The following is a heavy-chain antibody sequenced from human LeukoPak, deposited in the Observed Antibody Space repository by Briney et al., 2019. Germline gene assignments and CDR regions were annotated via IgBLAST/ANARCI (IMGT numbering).Heavy chain of an antibody. CDR2: IIPIFGTA. CDR3: ASRLAQYYYYYYMDV. Sequence: ASVKVSCKASGGTFSSYAISWVRQAPGQGLEWMGGIIPIFGTANYAQKFQGRVTITADKSTSTAYMELSSLRSEDTAVYYCASRLAQYYYYYYMDVWGKGTTVTVSS. CDR1: GGTFSSYA. V-gene: IGHV1-69*06. J-gene: IGHJ6*03.